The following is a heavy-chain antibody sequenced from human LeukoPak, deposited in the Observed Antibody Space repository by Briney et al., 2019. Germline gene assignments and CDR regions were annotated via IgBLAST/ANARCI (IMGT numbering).Heavy chain of an antibody. CDR1: GYTFTSYG. V-gene: IGHV1-18*01. Sequence: ASVKVSCKASGYTFTSYGISWVRQAPGQGLEWKGLISAYNGNTNYAQKLQGRVTMTTDTSTSTAYMELRSLRSDDTAVYYCARDLYGSGSYYNGGSHWGQGTLVTVS. D-gene: IGHD3-10*01. CDR3: ARDLYGSGSYYNGGSH. J-gene: IGHJ4*02. CDR2: ISAYNGNT.